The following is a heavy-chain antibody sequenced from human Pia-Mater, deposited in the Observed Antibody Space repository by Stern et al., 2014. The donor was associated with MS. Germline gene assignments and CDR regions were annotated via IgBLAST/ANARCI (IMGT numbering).Heavy chain of an antibody. CDR3: TKAWDS. CDR2: MNPDSGDT. Sequence: QVQMGQSGAEVKKPGASVKVSCKTSGYTFTSDDINWVRQASGQGLEWMGWMNPDSGDTGYAQKFQGRLTITMDTSISTAYMELTTLRSEDTAVYYCTKAWDSWGQGTLVIVSS. J-gene: IGHJ4*02. V-gene: IGHV1-8*01. CDR1: GYTFTSDD.